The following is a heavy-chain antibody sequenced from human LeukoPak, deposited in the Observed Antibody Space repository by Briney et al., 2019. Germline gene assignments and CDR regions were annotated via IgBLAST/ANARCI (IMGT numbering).Heavy chain of an antibody. CDR3: AKTHQKQFMVRGPCDY. CDR2: INQDGREKEK. D-gene: IGHD3-10*01. Sequence: GGSLRLSCVGSGFTFSSYWMSWVRQAPGKGLEWVANINQDGREKEKFYVDSVKGRFTISRDNAKNSLYLQMNSLRAEDTAVYYCAKTHQKQFMVRGPCDYWGQGTLVTVSS. CDR1: GFTFSSYW. V-gene: IGHV3-7*01. J-gene: IGHJ4*02.